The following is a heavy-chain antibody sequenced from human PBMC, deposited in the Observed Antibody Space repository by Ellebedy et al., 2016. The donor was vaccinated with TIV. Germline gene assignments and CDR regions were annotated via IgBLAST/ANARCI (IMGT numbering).Heavy chain of an antibody. J-gene: IGHJ6*02. D-gene: IGHD1-1*01. CDR3: TTDRIWKAVYYYYYGMDV. CDR1: GFTFSNAR. CDR2: IKSKTDGGTT. Sequence: GESLKISXAASGFTFSNARMSWVRQAPGKGLEWVGRIKSKTDGGTTDYAAPVKGRFTISRDDSKNTLYLQMNSLKTEDTAVYYCTTDRIWKAVYYYYYGMDVWGQGTTVTVSS. V-gene: IGHV3-15*01.